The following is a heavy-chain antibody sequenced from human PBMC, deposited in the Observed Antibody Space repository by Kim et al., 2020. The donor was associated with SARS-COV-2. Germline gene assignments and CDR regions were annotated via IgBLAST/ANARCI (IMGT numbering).Heavy chain of an antibody. V-gene: IGHV3-9*01. J-gene: IGHJ4*02. D-gene: IGHD1-7*01. CDR1: GFNFGDYS. CDR3: AKRTGSTNFGYFDY. Sequence: GGSLRLSCVATGFNFGDYSMHWVRQAPGKGLEWVSGINWNSGSIGYADSVKGRFTISRDNAKNSVYLQMDSLGPEDTAFYFCAKRTGSTNFGYFDYWGQGILVTVSS. CDR2: INWNSGSI.